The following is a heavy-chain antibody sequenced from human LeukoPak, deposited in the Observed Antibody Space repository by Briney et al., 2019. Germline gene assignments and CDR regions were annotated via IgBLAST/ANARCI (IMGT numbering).Heavy chain of an antibody. J-gene: IGHJ3*02. V-gene: IGHV3-11*03. CDR1: GFAFSDYY. CDR3: AKARLRNEAFDI. D-gene: IGHD4-17*01. CDR2: ISSSSSYT. Sequence: GVSVRLSCAASGFAFSDYYMNWIRQAPGKGLEWVSYISSSSSYTNYADSVKGRVTISRDNAKNSLYLQMNSLRAEDTAVYYCAKARLRNEAFDIWGQGTRVTVSS.